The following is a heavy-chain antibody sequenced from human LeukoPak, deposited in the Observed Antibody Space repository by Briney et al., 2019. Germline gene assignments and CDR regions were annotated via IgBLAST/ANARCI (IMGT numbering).Heavy chain of an antibody. CDR2: INPNSGGT. Sequence: ASVKVSCKASGYTFTGYYMHWVRQAPGQGLEWMGWINPNSGGTNYAQKFQGGVTMTRDTSISTAYMELSRLRSDDTAVYYCARDGHRRYYYESSDYRFDYWGQGTLVTVSS. CDR3: ARDGHRRYYYESSDYRFDY. CDR1: GYTFTGYY. V-gene: IGHV1-2*02. J-gene: IGHJ4*02. D-gene: IGHD3-22*01.